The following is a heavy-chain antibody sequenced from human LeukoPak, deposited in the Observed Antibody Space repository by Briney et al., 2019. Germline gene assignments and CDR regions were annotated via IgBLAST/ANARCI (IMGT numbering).Heavy chain of an antibody. D-gene: IGHD3-10*01. V-gene: IGHV4-59*12. CDR3: ARRPLLSGMDV. Sequence: PSETLSLTCTVSGGSISSYYWSWIRQPPGKGLEWIGYIYYSGSTNYNPSLKSRVTISVDTSKNQFSLKLSSVTAADTAVYYCARRPLLSGMDVWGKGTTVTISS. CDR2: IYYSGST. CDR1: GGSISSYY. J-gene: IGHJ6*03.